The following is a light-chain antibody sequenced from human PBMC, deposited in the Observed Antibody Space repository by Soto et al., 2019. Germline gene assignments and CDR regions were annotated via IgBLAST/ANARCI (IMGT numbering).Light chain of an antibody. J-gene: IGLJ3*02. CDR1: SGHRSYA. Sequence: QSALTQSPSASASLGASVKLTCTLSSGHRSYAIAWHQQQPEKGPRYLMKVNSDGTHIKGDGIPDRFSGSSSGAERYLTIFSLQSEDEADYYCQTWDTCIGVFGGGTKLTVL. CDR3: QTWDTCIGV. V-gene: IGLV4-69*02. CDR2: VNSDGTH.